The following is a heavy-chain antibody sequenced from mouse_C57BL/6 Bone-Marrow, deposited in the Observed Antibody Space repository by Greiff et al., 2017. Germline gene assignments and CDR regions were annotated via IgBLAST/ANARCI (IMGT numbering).Heavy chain of an antibody. CDR1: GFTFSDYY. CDR2: INYDGSST. CDR3: ARDDYYSNYGWYFDV. J-gene: IGHJ1*03. V-gene: IGHV5-16*01. Sequence: EVQRVESGGGLVQPGSSMKLSCSASGFTFSDYYMAWVRQVPEKGLEWVANINYDGSSTYYLDCLNSRFIIPRDNAKNILYLQMSSLKSEDTATYYCARDDYYSNYGWYFDVWGTGTTVTVSS. D-gene: IGHD2-5*01.